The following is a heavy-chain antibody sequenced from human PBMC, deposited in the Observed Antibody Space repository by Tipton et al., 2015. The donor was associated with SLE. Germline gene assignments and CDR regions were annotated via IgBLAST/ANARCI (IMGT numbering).Heavy chain of an antibody. V-gene: IGHV7-4-1*02. Sequence: QLVQSGSELKKPGASVKVSCKASGYTFFKYPINWVRQAPGQGLEWMGWINTNTGNPTYAQGLTGQFVFSLDTSVSTAYLEITSLKAEDTAVYYCARFESISSFDYWGQGTLVTVSS. CDR3: ARFESISSFDY. J-gene: IGHJ4*02. CDR1: GYTFFKYP. CDR2: INTNTGNP. D-gene: IGHD6-6*01.